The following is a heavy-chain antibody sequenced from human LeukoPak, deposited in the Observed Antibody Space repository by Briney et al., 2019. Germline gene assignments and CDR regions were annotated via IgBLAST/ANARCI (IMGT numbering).Heavy chain of an antibody. CDR1: GFTFTTYA. V-gene: IGHV1-3*01. CDR2: INAGNDNT. CDR3: ARVFSIAAAGTLGY. D-gene: IGHD6-13*01. Sequence: ASVKVSCKASGFTFTTYAMHWVRPAPGQRLEWMGWINAGNDNTKYSQKFQGRVTITRDTSASTAYMELSSLRSEDTAVYYCARVFSIAAAGTLGYWGQGTLVTVSS. J-gene: IGHJ4*02.